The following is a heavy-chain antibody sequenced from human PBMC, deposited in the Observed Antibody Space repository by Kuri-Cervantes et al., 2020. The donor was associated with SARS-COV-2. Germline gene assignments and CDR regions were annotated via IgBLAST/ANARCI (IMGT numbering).Heavy chain of an antibody. V-gene: IGHV3-9*01. CDR3: AREGEVIVVVPAAIPAGFDY. D-gene: IGHD2-2*02. J-gene: IGHJ4*01. CDR1: GFTFDDYA. CDR2: ISWNSGSI. Sequence: SLKISCAASGFTFDDYAMHWVRQAPGKGLEWVSGISWNSGSIGYADSVKGRFTISRDNAKNSLYLQMNSLRAEDTALYYCAREGEVIVVVPAAIPAGFDYWGHGNLVT.